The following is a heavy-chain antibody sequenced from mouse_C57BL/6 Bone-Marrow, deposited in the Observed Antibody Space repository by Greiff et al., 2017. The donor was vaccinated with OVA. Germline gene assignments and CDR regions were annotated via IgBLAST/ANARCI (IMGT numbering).Heavy chain of an antibody. CDR2: INPRTGGT. CDR1: GYTFTSYW. V-gene: IGHV1-53*01. D-gene: IGHD1-1*02. CDR3: ARGLWGFPFAY. Sequence: VQLQQPGTELVKPGASVKLSCKASGYTFTSYWMHWVKQRPGQGVEWIGNINPRTGGTKYNEKTKSKATLTVDKSSSTAYMQLSSLTSEDSAVYYCARGLWGFPFAYWGQGTLVTVSA. J-gene: IGHJ3*01.